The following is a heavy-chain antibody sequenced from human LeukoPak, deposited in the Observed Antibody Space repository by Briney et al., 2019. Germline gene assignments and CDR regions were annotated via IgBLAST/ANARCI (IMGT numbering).Heavy chain of an antibody. CDR2: VNEDGSRI. Sequence: GGSLRLSCSASGFTLSQYWMHWVRQAPGKRLVWVARVNEDGSRIDHADSVRGRFTISRDITKSTLFLQMNSLRVEDSAIYYCVRDFGGEDDYWGQGILVTVSS. CDR3: VRDFGGEDDY. D-gene: IGHD2-15*01. V-gene: IGHV3-74*01. J-gene: IGHJ4*02. CDR1: GFTLSQYW.